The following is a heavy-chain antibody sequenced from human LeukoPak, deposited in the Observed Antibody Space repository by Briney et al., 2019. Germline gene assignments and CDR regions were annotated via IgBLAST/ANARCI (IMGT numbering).Heavy chain of an antibody. V-gene: IGHV4-4*02. D-gene: IGHD3-3*01. CDR3: ARRRTYYVFWSGYYTASYFDY. J-gene: IGHJ4*02. CDR2: MYLSGTT. CDR1: GDSINSLDL. Sequence: SGTLSLTCTVSGDSINSLDLWSWVRQPPGKGLEWIGEMYLSGTTHSNPSVKSRVTISVDTSKNQFSLKLSSVTAADTAVYYCARRRTYYVFWSGYYTASYFDYWGQGTLVTVSS.